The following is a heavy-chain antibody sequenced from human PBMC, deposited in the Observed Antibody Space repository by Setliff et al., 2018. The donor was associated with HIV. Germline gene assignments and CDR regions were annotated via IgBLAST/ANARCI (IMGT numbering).Heavy chain of an antibody. CDR3: ARYRQQLGAYAFDI. V-gene: IGHV4-59*11. CDR1: GGSISSHY. D-gene: IGHD6-13*01. CDR2: VYYSGST. Sequence: PSETLSLTCTVSGGSISSHYWSWIRQHPGKGLEWIGYVYYSGSTNHNPSLKSRVSISVDTSKNQFSLKLSSVTAADTAVYYCARYRQQLGAYAFDIWGQGTMVTVSS. J-gene: IGHJ3*02.